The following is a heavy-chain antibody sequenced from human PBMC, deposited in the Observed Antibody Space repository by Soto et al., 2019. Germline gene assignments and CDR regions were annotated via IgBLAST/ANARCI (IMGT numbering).Heavy chain of an antibody. CDR2: TNQDGSEK. Sequence: EVHLVESGGGLVQTGGSLRLSCAISESTVSRDWMNWVRQAPGKGLEWVAHTNQDGSEKYYADSVKGRFTISRDNAKKSLYLQMNRLRAGDTAMYYCSGGVGDAFWGQGTLVNVSS. D-gene: IGHD1-26*01. J-gene: IGHJ4*02. V-gene: IGHV3-7*01. CDR3: SGGVGDAF. CDR1: ESTVSRDW.